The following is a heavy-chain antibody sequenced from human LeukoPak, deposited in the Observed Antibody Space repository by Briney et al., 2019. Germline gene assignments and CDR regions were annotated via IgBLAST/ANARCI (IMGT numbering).Heavy chain of an antibody. J-gene: IGHJ6*03. CDR1: GYTFTGYY. CDR3: ARDTPRVVGDMDV. CDR2: INPNSGGS. V-gene: IGHV1-2*02. Sequence: GASVKVSCKASGYTFTGYYMHWVRQAPGQGLEWMGWINPNSGGSNYAQKFQGRVTMTRDTSISTAYMELSSLRSDDTAVYYCARDTPRVVGDMDVWGKGTTVTVSS. D-gene: IGHD2-2*01.